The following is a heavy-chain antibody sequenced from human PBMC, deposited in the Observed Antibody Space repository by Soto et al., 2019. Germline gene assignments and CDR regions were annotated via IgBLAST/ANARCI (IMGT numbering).Heavy chain of an antibody. CDR3: AILHSSSGWSAPRYYYYGMDV. Sequence: GGSLRLSCAASGFTFSSYGMHWVRQAPGKGLEWVAVISYDGSNKYYADSVKGRFTISRDNSKNTLYLQMNSLRAEDTAVYYCAILHSSSGWSAPRYYYYGMDVWGQGTTVTVSS. J-gene: IGHJ6*02. V-gene: IGHV3-30*03. D-gene: IGHD6-19*01. CDR2: ISYDGSNK. CDR1: GFTFSSYG.